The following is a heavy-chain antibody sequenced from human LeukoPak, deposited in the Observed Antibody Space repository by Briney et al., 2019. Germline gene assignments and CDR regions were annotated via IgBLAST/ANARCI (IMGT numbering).Heavy chain of an antibody. J-gene: IGHJ4*02. CDR1: GGSFSGYY. D-gene: IGHD1-26*01. Sequence: KPSETLPLTCAVHGGSFSGYYWSWIRQPPGKGLEWIGEINHSGSTNYNPSLKSRVTISVDTSKNQFSLKLSSVTAADTAVYYCARTWDLLGWFDFWGQGALVTVSS. CDR2: INHSGST. CDR3: ARTWDLLGWFDF. V-gene: IGHV4-34*01.